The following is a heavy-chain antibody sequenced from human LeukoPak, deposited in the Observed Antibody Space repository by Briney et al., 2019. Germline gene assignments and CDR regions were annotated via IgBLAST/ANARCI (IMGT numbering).Heavy chain of an antibody. CDR2: ISSGGSTI. CDR3: ARGGLGGMTTVVLDAFDI. Sequence: GGSLRLSCAASGFTFSSYEMNWVRQAPGMGLEWVSFISSGGSTIYSADSVKGRFTISRDNAKNSLYLQMNSLRAEDTAVYYCARGGLGGMTTVVLDAFDIWGQGTMVTVSS. J-gene: IGHJ3*02. CDR1: GFTFSSYE. V-gene: IGHV3-48*03. D-gene: IGHD4-23*01.